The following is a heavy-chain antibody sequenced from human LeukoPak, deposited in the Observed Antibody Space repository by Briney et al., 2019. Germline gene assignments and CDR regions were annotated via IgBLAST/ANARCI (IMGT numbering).Heavy chain of an antibody. CDR3: ARDSADCSGGSCYSAEYFQH. Sequence: SVKVSCKASGGTFSSYAISWVRQAPGQGLEWMGGIIPIFGTANYAQKFQGRVTITTDESTSTAYMELSSLRSEDTAVYYCARDSADCSGGSCYSAEYFQHWGQGTLVTVSS. D-gene: IGHD2-15*01. J-gene: IGHJ1*01. CDR1: GGTFSSYA. CDR2: IIPIFGTA. V-gene: IGHV1-69*05.